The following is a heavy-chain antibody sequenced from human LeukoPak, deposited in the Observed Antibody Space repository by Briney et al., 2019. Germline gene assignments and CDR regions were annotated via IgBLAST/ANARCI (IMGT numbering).Heavy chain of an antibody. CDR3: ARGRLRYFVYLNAFDI. Sequence: GGSLRLSCAVPGFTFSSYGMPWVRQAPAKGLEWVAVIWYDGSHKYYADSVKGRFTISRDNSKNTLYLQMNSLRAEDTAVYYCARGRLRYFVYLNAFDIWGQGTMVTVSS. CDR2: IWYDGSHK. CDR1: GFTFSSYG. D-gene: IGHD3-9*01. J-gene: IGHJ3*02. V-gene: IGHV3-33*01.